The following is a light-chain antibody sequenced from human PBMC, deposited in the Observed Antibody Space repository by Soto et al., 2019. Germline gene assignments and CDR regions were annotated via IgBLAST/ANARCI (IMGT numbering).Light chain of an antibody. CDR2: EVT. J-gene: IGLJ1*01. CDR1: SSDVGGYDY. Sequence: QSVLTQPASVSGSPGQSVTVSCTGTSSDVGGYDYVSWYQQHPGEAPKLMIYEVTSRPSGVSNRFSGSKSGNTASLTISGLQAEDEADYFCSSYTTGSTLPLVFGGGTKVTVL. V-gene: IGLV2-14*03. CDR3: SSYTTGSTLPLV.